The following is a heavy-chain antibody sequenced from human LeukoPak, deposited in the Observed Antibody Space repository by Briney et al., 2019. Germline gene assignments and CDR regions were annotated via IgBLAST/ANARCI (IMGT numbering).Heavy chain of an antibody. Sequence: SETLSLTCAVYGGSFSGYYWSWIRQPPGKGLEWIGEINHSGSTTYNPSLKSRVTISVDTSKNQFSLKLSSVTAADTAVYYCARFSLGYDAFDIWGQGTMVTVSS. CDR2: INHSGST. V-gene: IGHV4-34*01. CDR1: GGSFSGYY. D-gene: IGHD3-22*01. CDR3: ARFSLGYDAFDI. J-gene: IGHJ3*02.